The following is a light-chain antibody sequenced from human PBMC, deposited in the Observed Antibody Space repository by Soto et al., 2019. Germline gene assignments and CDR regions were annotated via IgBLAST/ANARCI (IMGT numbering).Light chain of an antibody. CDR3: LQHNSYPRT. CDR1: QDISNH. V-gene: IGKV1-17*03. Sequence: DIQMTQSPSAMSASVGDRVTITCRASQDISNHVAWFQQKPGKVPKRLIYVASSLQSGVPSRFSGSGSGTEFTLTISSLQPEDFATYYCLQHNSYPRTFGQETKVDIK. J-gene: IGKJ1*01. CDR2: VAS.